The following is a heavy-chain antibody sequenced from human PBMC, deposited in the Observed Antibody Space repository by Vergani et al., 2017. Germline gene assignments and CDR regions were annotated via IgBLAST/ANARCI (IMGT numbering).Heavy chain of an antibody. CDR3: ARDGRIDAEGTELDY. D-gene: IGHD1-14*01. CDR2: ISSSSSYI. J-gene: IGHJ4*02. V-gene: IGHV3-21*01. CDR1: GFTFSSYS. Sequence: EVQLVESGGGLVQPGGSLRLSCAASGFTFSSYSMNWVRQAPGKGLEWVSSISSSSSYIYYADSVKGRFTISRDNAKNSLYLQMNSLRAEDTAVYYCARDGRIDAEGTELDYWGQGTLVTVSS.